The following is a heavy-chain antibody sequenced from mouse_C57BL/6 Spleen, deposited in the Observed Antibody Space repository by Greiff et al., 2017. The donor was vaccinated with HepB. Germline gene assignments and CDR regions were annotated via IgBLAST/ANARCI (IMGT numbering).Heavy chain of an antibody. CDR2: ISSGSSTI. Sequence: VQLKESGGGLVKPGGSLKLSCAASGFTFSDYGMHWVRQAPEKGLEWVAYISSGSSTIYYADTVKGRFTISRDNAKNTLFLQMTSLRSEDTAMYYCARSYYGNYVWFAYWGQGTLVTVSA. CDR1: GFTFSDYG. D-gene: IGHD2-1*01. V-gene: IGHV5-17*01. J-gene: IGHJ3*01. CDR3: ARSYYGNYVWFAY.